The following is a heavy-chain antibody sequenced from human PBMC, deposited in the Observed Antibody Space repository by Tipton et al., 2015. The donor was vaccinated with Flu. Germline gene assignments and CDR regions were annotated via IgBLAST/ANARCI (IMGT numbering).Heavy chain of an antibody. V-gene: IGHV4-39*07. D-gene: IGHD2-15*01. CDR2: VYYSGTT. CDR1: GASISSGSYY. CDR3: ARVLVVAATPFDY. Sequence: TLSLTCTVSGASISSGSYYWAWIRQPPGKGLEWVGSVYYSGTTYYNPSLKSRVTISVDTSKNQFSLKVSSVTAAATAVYYCARVLVVAATPFDYWGQGILFIVSS. J-gene: IGHJ4*02.